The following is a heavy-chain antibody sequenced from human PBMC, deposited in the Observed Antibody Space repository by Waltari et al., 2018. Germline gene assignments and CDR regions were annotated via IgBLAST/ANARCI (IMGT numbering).Heavy chain of an antibody. CDR1: GGSISRGSYY. Sequence: QVQLQESGPGLVKPSQTLSLTCTVSGGSISRGSYYWRWLRQHPGKGLEWIGYIYYSGSTYYNPSLKSRVTISVDTSKNQFSLKLSSVTAADTAVYYCASNDDSSGRLDYWGQGTLVTVSS. CDR2: IYYSGST. V-gene: IGHV4-31*03. J-gene: IGHJ4*02. D-gene: IGHD3-22*01. CDR3: ASNDDSSGRLDY.